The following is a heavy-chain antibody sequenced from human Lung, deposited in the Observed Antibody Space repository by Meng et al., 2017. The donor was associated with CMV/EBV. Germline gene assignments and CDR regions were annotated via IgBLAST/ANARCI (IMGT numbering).Heavy chain of an antibody. V-gene: IGHV3-72*01. CDR2: IRHKAAGYST. J-gene: IGHJ4*02. CDR3: TRDGGSYDFADY. CDR1: GFIFSDHR. Sequence: GGSXRLSCAASGFIFSDHRMDWIRQAPGKGLEWVARIRHKAAGYSTEYAASVRGRFTVSRDDSKNSVYLQMSSLRTEDTAVYHCTRDGGSYDFADYWGQGTLVTVSS. D-gene: IGHD1-26*01.